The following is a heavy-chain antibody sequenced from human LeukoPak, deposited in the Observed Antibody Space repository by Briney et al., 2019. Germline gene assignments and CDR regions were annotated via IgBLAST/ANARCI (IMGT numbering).Heavy chain of an antibody. CDR1: GYTFTSYY. D-gene: IGHD2-15*01. CDR2: INPSGSST. Sequence: ASVKVSCKASGYTFTSYYMHWVRQAPGQGLEWMGLINPSGSSTSYAQKFQGRLSLTRDMSTSTDYMELSGLRSDDTAVYCCARDGVGRGVIVAATPWGQGTLVTVSS. CDR3: ARDGVGRGVIVAATP. J-gene: IGHJ4*02. V-gene: IGHV1-46*01.